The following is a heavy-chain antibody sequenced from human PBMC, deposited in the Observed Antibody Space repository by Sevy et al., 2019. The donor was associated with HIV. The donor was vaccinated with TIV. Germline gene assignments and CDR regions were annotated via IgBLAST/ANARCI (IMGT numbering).Heavy chain of an antibody. CDR1: GFTFNSYA. J-gene: IGHJ4*02. CDR2: ISGSGGST. Sequence: GGSLRLSCAASGFTFNSYAMSWVRQAPGKGLEWVSAISGSGGSTYYADSVKGRFTISRDNSKNTLYLQMNSLRAEDTAVYYCALYLTGSSGDYWGQGTLVTVSS. D-gene: IGHD3-9*01. CDR3: ALYLTGSSGDY. V-gene: IGHV3-23*01.